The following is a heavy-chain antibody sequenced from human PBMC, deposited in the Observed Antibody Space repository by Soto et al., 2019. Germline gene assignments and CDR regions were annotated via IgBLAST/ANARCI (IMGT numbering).Heavy chain of an antibody. V-gene: IGHV3-21*01. Sequence: GGSLRLSCAASGFTFSSYSMNWVRQARGMGLEWVSSISTSSSYIYYADSVKGRFTISRDNAKNSLYLQMNSLRAEDTAVYYCARDQYYDILTGYPPDYWGQGTLVTVSS. CDR2: ISTSSSYI. CDR3: ARDQYYDILTGYPPDY. J-gene: IGHJ4*02. D-gene: IGHD3-9*01. CDR1: GFTFSSYS.